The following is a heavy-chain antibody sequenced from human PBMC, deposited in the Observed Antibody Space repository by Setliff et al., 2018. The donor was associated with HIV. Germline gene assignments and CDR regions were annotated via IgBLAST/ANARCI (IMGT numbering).Heavy chain of an antibody. V-gene: IGHV4-38-2*02. CDR3: ARSFGNSWSGDRPHNYFDP. J-gene: IGHJ5*02. CDR1: AYSINSDYY. D-gene: IGHD4-4*01. Sequence: TSETLSLTCTVSAYSINSDYYWAWIRQSPGKGLEWIGSVFSTGSLYYNPSLRGRITISIDASENHFTLRLTSVTAEDTALYFCARSFGNSWSGDRPHNYFDPWGQGTLVTVSS. CDR2: VFSTGSL.